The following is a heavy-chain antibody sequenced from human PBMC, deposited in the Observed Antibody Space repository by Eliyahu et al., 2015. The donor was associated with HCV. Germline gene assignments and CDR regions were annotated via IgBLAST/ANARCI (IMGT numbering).Heavy chain of an antibody. CDR1: GFTVSSNY. CDR3: ARVDYDHYYYYGMDV. V-gene: IGHV3-66*01. CDR2: IYSGGST. Sequence: EVQLVESGGGLVQPGGSLRLSCAASGFTVSSNYMSWVRQAPGKGLEWVSVIYSGGSTYYADSVKGRFTISRDNSKNTLYLQMNSLRAEDTAVYYCARVDYDHYYYYGMDVWGQGTTVTVSS. J-gene: IGHJ6*02. D-gene: IGHD3-3*01.